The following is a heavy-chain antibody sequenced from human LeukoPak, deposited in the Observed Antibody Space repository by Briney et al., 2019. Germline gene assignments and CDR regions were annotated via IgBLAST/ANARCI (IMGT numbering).Heavy chain of an antibody. CDR1: GGSFSGYY. CDR2: INHSGST. Sequence: PSETLSLTCAVYGGSFSGYYWSWIRQPPGEGLEWIGEINHSGSTNYNPSLKSRVTISVDTSKNQFSLKLSSVTAADTAVYYCARRAARKTAARYYMDVWGKGTTVTVSS. J-gene: IGHJ6*03. D-gene: IGHD1-14*01. V-gene: IGHV4-34*01. CDR3: ARRAARKTAARYYMDV.